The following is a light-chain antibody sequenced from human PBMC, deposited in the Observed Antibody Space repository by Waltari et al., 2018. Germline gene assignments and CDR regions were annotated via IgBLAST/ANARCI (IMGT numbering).Light chain of an antibody. V-gene: IGKV3-15*01. Sequence: EIVLTQSPATLSVSPGKRATLSCRASQSVSSNLAWYQQKPGQAPRLLIYGASTRATDIPARFSGSGSGTEFTLTISSLQSEDFAVYSCQQYNNWPRTFGQGTKVEIK. J-gene: IGKJ1*01. CDR3: QQYNNWPRT. CDR1: QSVSSN. CDR2: GAS.